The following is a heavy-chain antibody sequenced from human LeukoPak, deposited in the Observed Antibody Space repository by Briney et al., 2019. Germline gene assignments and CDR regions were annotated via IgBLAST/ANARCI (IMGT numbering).Heavy chain of an antibody. CDR2: ISGSGGST. J-gene: IGHJ6*03. D-gene: IGHD6-13*01. V-gene: IGHV3-23*01. CDR3: AKLRQQLVYYYSYMDV. Sequence: GGSLRLSCAASGFTFSSYAMSWVRQAPGKGLEWVSAISGSGGSTYYADSVKGRFTISRDNSKNTLYLQMNSLRAEDTAVYYCAKLRQQLVYYYSYMDVWGKGTTVTVSS. CDR1: GFTFSSYA.